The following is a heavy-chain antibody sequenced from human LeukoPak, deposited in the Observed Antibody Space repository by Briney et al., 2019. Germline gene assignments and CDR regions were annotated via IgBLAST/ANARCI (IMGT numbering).Heavy chain of an antibody. Sequence: ASVKVSCKASGYTFTGYYMHWVRQAPGQGLEWMGWINPNSGSTSYAQKFQGRVTMTRDMSTSTVYMELSSLRSEDTAVYYCAREGGYSDFDYWGQGTLVTVSS. V-gene: IGHV1-46*01. CDR1: GYTFTGYY. J-gene: IGHJ4*02. CDR2: INPNSGST. CDR3: AREGGYSDFDY. D-gene: IGHD5-18*01.